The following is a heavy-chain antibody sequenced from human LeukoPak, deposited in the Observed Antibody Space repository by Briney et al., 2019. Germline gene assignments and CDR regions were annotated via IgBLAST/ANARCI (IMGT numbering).Heavy chain of an antibody. D-gene: IGHD6-13*01. V-gene: IGHV3-23*01. CDR3: ATSFGPVIAAAGTGAD. J-gene: IGHJ4*02. CDR1: GFTFSSYA. CDR2: ISGSGSTT. Sequence: PGGSLRLSCAASGFTFSSYAMNWVRQAPGEGLEWVSVISGSGSTTYYADSVKGRFTIFRDNSKNTLSLQMNSLRAEDTAVYYCATSFGPVIAAAGTGADWGQGTLVTVSS.